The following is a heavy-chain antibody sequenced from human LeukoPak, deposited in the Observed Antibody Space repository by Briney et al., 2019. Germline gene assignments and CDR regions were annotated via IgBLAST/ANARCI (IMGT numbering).Heavy chain of an antibody. J-gene: IGHJ6*04. CDR2: IYYSGST. Sequence: SETLSLTCTVSGGSISSGGYYWSWIRQHPGKGLEWIGYIYYSGSTYYNPSLKSRVTISVDTSKNQFSLKLSSVTAADTAVYYCARASPSLLWFGEFHPFDYWGKGTTVTVSS. CDR3: ARASPSLLWFGEFHPFDY. D-gene: IGHD3-10*01. CDR1: GGSISSGGYY. V-gene: IGHV4-31*03.